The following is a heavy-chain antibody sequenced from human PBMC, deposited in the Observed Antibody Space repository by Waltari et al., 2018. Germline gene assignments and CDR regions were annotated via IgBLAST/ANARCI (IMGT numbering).Heavy chain of an antibody. J-gene: IGHJ1*01. CDR1: GLHSFTHA. CDR3: AKPFYNWDDPLHS. CDR2: ISVSDAT. D-gene: IGHD1-20*01. Sequence: EVQLLESGGGFVQPGGSLRLSCHASGLHSFTHAINWVRQAPGKGLDWVSSISVSDATYYADSVKGRFTISRDYSDNTVYLQMDSLRADDMAVYFCAKPFYNWDDPLHSWGQGTPVTVSS. V-gene: IGHV3-23*01.